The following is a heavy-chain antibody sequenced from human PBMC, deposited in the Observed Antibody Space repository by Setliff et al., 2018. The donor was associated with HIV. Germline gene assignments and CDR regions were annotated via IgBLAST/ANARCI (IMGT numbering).Heavy chain of an antibody. V-gene: IGHV4-38-2*02. CDR2: IYHTGSS. CDR3: ARDDSSGWHFYYYYGMDV. Sequence: SETLSLTCDVSGFSISSRYYWGWIRQSPGKGLEWIGNIYHTGSSYYNPSLNDRATISLDTSKNQFSLKLSSVTAADTAVYYCARDDSSGWHFYYYYGMDVWGQGTTVTVSS. CDR1: GFSISSRYY. D-gene: IGHD6-19*01. J-gene: IGHJ6*02.